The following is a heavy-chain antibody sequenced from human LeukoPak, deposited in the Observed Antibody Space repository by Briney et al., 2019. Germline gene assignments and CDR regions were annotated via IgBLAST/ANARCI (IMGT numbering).Heavy chain of an antibody. CDR3: ARGTTIFGVVILPLDY. J-gene: IGHJ4*02. CDR1: GFTFSSYG. D-gene: IGHD3-3*01. V-gene: IGHV3-33*01. CDR2: IWYDGSNK. Sequence: GGSLRLSCAASGFTFSSYGMHWDRQAPGKGLEWVAVIWYDGSNKYYADSVKGRFTISRDNSKNTLYLQMNSLRAEDTAVYYCARGTTIFGVVILPLDYWGQGTLVTVSS.